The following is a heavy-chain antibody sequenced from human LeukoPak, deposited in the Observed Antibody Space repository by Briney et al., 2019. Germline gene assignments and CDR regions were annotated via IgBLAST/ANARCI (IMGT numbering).Heavy chain of an antibody. V-gene: IGHV3-23*01. CDR1: GFTFSSYA. CDR2: ISGSGGST. CDR3: AKDQTGDYGDYLNP. J-gene: IGHJ5*02. Sequence: PGGSLRLSCAASGFTFSSYAMSWVRQAPGKGLEWVSAISGSGGSTYYADSVKGRFTISRDNSKNTLYLQVDSLRAEDTAVYYCAKDQTGDYGDYLNPWGQGTLVTVSS. D-gene: IGHD4-17*01.